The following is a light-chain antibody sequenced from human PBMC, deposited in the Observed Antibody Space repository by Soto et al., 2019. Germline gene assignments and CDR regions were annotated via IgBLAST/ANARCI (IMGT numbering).Light chain of an antibody. CDR1: SSDIGAGSE. J-gene: IGLJ1*01. CDR2: GST. CDR3: QSYDNSLSAYV. Sequence: QSVLTQPPSLSGAPGQGVTNSCPGSSSDIGAGSEVHWYQQLPGTAPKLLIFGSTNRPSGVPDRFSGSKSATSASLAITGLQAEDEADYYCQSYDNSLSAYVFGSGTNGTVL. V-gene: IGLV1-40*01.